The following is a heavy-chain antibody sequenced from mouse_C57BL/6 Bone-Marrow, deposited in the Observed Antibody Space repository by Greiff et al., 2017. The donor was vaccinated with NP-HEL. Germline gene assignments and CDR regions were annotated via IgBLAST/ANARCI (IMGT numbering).Heavy chain of an antibody. CDR3: ARAYGGYFDY. CDR2: SRNKANDYTT. CDR1: GFTFSDFY. D-gene: IGHD1-1*01. J-gene: IGHJ2*01. Sequence: EVNVVESGGGLVQSGRSLRLSCATSGFTFSDFYMEWVRQAPGKGLEWIAASRNKANDYTTEYSASVKGRFIVSRDTSQSILYLQMNALRAEDTASYYCARAYGGYFDYWGQGTTLTVSS. V-gene: IGHV7-1*01.